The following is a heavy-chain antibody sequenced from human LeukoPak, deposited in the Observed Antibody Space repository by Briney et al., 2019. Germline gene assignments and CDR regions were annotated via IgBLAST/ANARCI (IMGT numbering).Heavy chain of an antibody. CDR3: ARDHNGPYTVDY. V-gene: IGHV3-48*04. J-gene: IGHJ4*02. Sequence: GGSLRLSCAASGFTFSSYSMNWVRQAPGKGLEWVSYISSSGSTIYYADSVKGRYTISRDNAKNSLSLQMNSLKVEDTAVYYCARDHNGPYTVDYSGQGTLVTVSS. CDR2: ISSSGSTI. CDR1: GFTFSSYS. D-gene: IGHD2-2*02.